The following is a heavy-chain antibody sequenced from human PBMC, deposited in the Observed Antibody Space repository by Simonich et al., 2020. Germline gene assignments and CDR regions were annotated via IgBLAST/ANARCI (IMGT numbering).Heavy chain of an antibody. J-gene: IGHJ5*02. V-gene: IGHV4-59*12. Sequence: ESGPGLVKPSETLSLTCTVSGGSISSYYWSWIRQPPGKGLEWIGYNYYSGSTNYNPSLKSRVTISVDTSKNQFSLKLSSVTAADTAVYYCARDRGLGWFDPWGQGTLVTVSS. D-gene: IGHD5-12*01. CDR1: GGSISSYY. CDR2: NYYSGST. CDR3: ARDRGLGWFDP.